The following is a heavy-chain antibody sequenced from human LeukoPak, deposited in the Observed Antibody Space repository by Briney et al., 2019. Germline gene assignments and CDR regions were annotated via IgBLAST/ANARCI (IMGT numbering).Heavy chain of an antibody. D-gene: IGHD2-2*01. V-gene: IGHV1-24*01. Sequence: GASVKVSCKVSGYTLTELSMHWVRQAPGKGLEWMGGFDPEDGETIYAQKFQGRVTMTEDTSTDTAYMELSSLRSEDTAVYYCATGGCSSTSCYFYAFDIWGQGTMVTVSS. CDR1: GYTLTELS. CDR2: FDPEDGET. J-gene: IGHJ3*02. CDR3: ATGGCSSTSCYFYAFDI.